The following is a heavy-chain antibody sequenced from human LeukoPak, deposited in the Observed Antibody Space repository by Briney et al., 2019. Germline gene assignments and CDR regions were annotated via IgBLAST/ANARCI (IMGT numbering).Heavy chain of an antibody. Sequence: PSETLSLTCAVYGGSFSGYYWSWLRQPPGKGLEWIGEINHSGSTNYNPSLTSRVTISVDTSKNQFSLKLSSVTAADTAVYYCARVGGRGLRFLEWFRWFDPWGQGTLVTVSS. CDR2: INHSGST. CDR3: ARVGGRGLRFLEWFRWFDP. J-gene: IGHJ5*02. D-gene: IGHD3-3*01. CDR1: GGSFSGYY. V-gene: IGHV4-34*01.